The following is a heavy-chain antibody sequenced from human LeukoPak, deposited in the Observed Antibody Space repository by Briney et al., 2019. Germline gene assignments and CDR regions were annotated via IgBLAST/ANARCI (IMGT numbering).Heavy chain of an antibody. Sequence: PSQTLSLTCTASGGSISSGGYYWSWIRQHPGKGLEWIGYIYYSGSTYYNPSLKSRVTISVDTSKNQFSLKLSSVTAADTAVYYCARDRLGFDWYFDLWGRGTLVTVSS. J-gene: IGHJ2*01. CDR3: ARDRLGFDWYFDL. CDR1: GGSISSGGYY. CDR2: IYYSGST. V-gene: IGHV4-31*03. D-gene: IGHD3-10*01.